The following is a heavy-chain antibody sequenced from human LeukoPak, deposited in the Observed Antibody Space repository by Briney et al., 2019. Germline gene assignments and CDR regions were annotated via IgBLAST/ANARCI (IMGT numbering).Heavy chain of an antibody. CDR1: GGSFSGYY. Sequence: SETLSLTCAVYGGSFSGYYWSWIRQPPGKGLEWIGEINHSGSTNYNPSLKSRVTISVDTSKNQFSLKLSSVTATDTAVYYCARSTYYYGSGSSDYWGQGTLVTVSS. CDR2: INHSGST. J-gene: IGHJ4*02. CDR3: ARSTYYYGSGSSDY. V-gene: IGHV4-34*01. D-gene: IGHD3-10*01.